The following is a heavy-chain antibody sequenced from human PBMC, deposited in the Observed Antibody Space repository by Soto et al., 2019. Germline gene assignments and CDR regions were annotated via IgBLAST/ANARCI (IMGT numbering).Heavy chain of an antibody. CDR1: GASVSGYY. CDR3: ARGPQWLRSDNWFDP. D-gene: IGHD5-12*01. CDR2: IHNSGAS. J-gene: IGHJ5*02. Sequence: QVQLQETGPGLVKPSETLSLTCTVSGASVSGYYWSWIRQTHGKGLEWIGNIHNSGASKYNPSLKSRVTISLDTSKNEFSLKIGSVTTADTAVYYRARGPQWLRSDNWFDPWGQGNLVTVSS. V-gene: IGHV4-59*02.